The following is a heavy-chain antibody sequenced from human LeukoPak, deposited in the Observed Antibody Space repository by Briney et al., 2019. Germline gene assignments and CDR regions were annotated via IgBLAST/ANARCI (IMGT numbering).Heavy chain of an antibody. CDR2: ISNTGSTM. D-gene: IGHD2-15*01. CDR3: ARVYRSGGSIDY. V-gene: IGHV3-11*04. J-gene: IGHJ4*02. Sequence: GGSLRLSCAASRFTFSDYYMTWLRQAPGKGLEGVSYISNTGSTMYYADSVKGRFTISRDNAKNSLYLQMNSLRAEDTAVYYCARVYRSGGSIDYWGQGTLVTVSS. CDR1: RFTFSDYY.